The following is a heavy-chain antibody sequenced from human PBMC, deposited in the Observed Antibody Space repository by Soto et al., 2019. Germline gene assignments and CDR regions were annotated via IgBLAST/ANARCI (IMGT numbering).Heavy chain of an antibody. CDR1: GYTFTSYG. D-gene: IGHD4-17*01. V-gene: IGHV1-18*01. CDR2: ISAYNGNT. J-gene: IGHJ5*02. Sequence: ASVKVSCKASGYTFTSYGIIWVRQAPGQGLEWMGWISAYNGNTNYAQKLQGRVTMTTDTSTSTAYMELRSLRSDDTAVYYCARGNGDFEINWFDPWGQGTLVTVSS. CDR3: ARGNGDFEINWFDP.